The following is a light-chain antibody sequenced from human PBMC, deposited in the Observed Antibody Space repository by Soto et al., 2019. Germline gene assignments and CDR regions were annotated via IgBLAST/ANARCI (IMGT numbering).Light chain of an antibody. Sequence: EIVMTQSPATLSVSPGERATLSCRASQSVNSNYLAGYQQKPGQAPRLLIYGISKRATDIPDRFSGSGSVTEFTLTISSLHPEDFATYYCQQHGQWPITFGHGKRLEIK. V-gene: IGKV3D-15*01. CDR3: QQHGQWPIT. CDR1: QSVNSN. J-gene: IGKJ5*01. CDR2: GIS.